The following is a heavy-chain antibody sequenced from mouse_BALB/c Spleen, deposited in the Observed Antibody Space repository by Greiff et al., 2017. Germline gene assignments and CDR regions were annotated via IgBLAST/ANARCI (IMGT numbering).Heavy chain of an antibody. J-gene: IGHJ3*01. CDR1: GFTFSSYG. CDR2: INSNGGST. V-gene: IGHV5-6-3*01. Sequence: EVKLVESGGGLVQPGGSLKLSCAASGFTFSSYGMSWVRQTPDKRLELVATINSNGGSTYYPDSVKGRFTISRDNAKNTLYLQMSSLKSEDTAMYYCARESLYGIAYWGQGTLVTVSA. D-gene: IGHD2-1*01. CDR3: ARESLYGIAY.